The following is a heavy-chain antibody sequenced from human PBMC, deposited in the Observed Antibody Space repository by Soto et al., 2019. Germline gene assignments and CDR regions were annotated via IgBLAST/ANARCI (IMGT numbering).Heavy chain of an antibody. J-gene: IGHJ5*02. V-gene: IGHV3-23*01. CDR2: ISGSGGST. CDR3: AKDAQYSSSSRYNWFDP. CDR1: GFTFSRYA. Sequence: GGSLRLSCAASGFTFSRYAMSWVRQAPGKGLEWVSAISGSGGSTYYADSVKGRFTISRDNSKNTLYLQMNSLRAEDTAVYYCAKDAQYSSSSRYNWFDPWGQGTLVTVSS. D-gene: IGHD6-6*01.